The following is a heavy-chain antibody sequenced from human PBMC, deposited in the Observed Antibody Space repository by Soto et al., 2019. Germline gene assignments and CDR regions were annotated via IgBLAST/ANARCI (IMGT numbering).Heavy chain of an antibody. J-gene: IGHJ6*02. CDR2: ISAYNGNK. V-gene: IGHV1-18*03. D-gene: IGHD2-2*01. Sequence: ASVKVSCKASGYTFTSYGISWVRQAPGQGLEGMGWISAYNGNKNYPQKLQGRVTMTTDTPTRTAYMELRSLRSDDMPVYYCARERGAYCINTSCFGVADYYYGMAFWGQGTMVTVSS. CDR3: ARERGAYCINTSCFGVADYYYGMAF. CDR1: GYTFTSYG.